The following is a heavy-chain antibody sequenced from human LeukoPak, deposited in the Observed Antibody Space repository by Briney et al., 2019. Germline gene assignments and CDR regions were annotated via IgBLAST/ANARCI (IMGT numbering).Heavy chain of an antibody. D-gene: IGHD3-10*01. CDR1: GYTFTGYY. CDR3: ARVTAIWFGESPNHWFDP. CDR2: INPNSGGT. V-gene: IGHV1-2*02. J-gene: IGHJ5*02. Sequence: RWASVKVSCKASGYTFTGYYMHWVRQAPGPGLGWMGWINPNSGGTNCAQKVQGRVNMTRETSISTVYMELSRLRSDDTAVYYCARVTAIWFGESPNHWFDPWGQGTLVTVSS.